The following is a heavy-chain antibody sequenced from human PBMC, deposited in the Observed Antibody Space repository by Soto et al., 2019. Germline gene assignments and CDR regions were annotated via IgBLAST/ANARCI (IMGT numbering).Heavy chain of an antibody. CDR1: GYSFTSYW. CDR3: TTVPPNVLSYSDWHQTSFTLDY. J-gene: IGHJ4*02. V-gene: IGHV5-51*01. D-gene: IGHD3-9*01. Sequence: GESLKISCKGSGYSFTSYWIGWVRQMPGKGLEWMGIIYPGDSDTRYSPSFQGQVTISADKSISTAYLQWSSLKASDTAMYYCTTVPPNVLSYSDWHQTSFTLDYWGQGTLVTVSS. CDR2: IYPGDSDT.